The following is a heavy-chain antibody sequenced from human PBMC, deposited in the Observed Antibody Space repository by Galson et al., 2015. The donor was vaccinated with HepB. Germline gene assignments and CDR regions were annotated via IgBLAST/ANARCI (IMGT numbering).Heavy chain of an antibody. D-gene: IGHD2-8*02. CDR3: TKDVYYSTYWSWLDP. J-gene: IGHJ5*02. CDR1: GFPFNNAW. V-gene: IGHV3-15*01. CDR2: IKSKTDGETS. Sequence: SLRLSCAASGFPFNNAWMTWVRQAPGRGLEWVGRIKSKTDGETSDYAAPVKGRFTISRDDSKNSLYLQMNSLKTEDTAVYYCTKDVYYSTYWSWLDPWGQGTLVTVSS.